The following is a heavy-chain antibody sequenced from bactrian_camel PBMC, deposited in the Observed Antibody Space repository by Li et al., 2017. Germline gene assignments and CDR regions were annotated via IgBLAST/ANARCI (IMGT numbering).Heavy chain of an antibody. Sequence: QVQLVESGGGSVQAGGSLRLSCAASGSSYSRCKMGWYRQAPGKERELVSAIISDGSTYYSASVKGRFTISQDNAKNTVYLQMNSLKPEDTAMYFCNADCGLFEPNYWGQGTQVTVS. J-gene: IGHJ4*01. CDR2: IISDGST. V-gene: IGHV3S53*01. CDR3: NADCGLFEPNY. CDR1: GSSYSRCK.